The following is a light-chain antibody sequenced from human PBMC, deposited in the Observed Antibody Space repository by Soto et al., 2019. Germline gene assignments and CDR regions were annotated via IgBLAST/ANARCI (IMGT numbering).Light chain of an antibody. V-gene: IGKV1-39*01. J-gene: IGKJ4*01. CDR2: VAS. Sequence: IQITQSPSSLSASVGYSVTITCRATQSIYIYLSWYQQKPAKAPKLLINVASRLQGGVPARFSSSESETEFTLANSSLQHEDSTAYYSQQSCTTPQTVGGGTKVDSK. CDR3: QQSCTTPQT. CDR1: QSIYIY.